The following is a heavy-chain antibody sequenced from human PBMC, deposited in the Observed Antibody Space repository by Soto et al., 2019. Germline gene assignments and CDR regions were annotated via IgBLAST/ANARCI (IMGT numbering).Heavy chain of an antibody. Sequence: PSETLSLTCTVSGGSISSSSYYWGWIRQPPGKGLEWIATISYRGRTSYNPSLKSRVTISVDTSKNQFSLKLSSVTAADTAVYYCARHTPAISISDHWGQGTLVTVSS. D-gene: IGHD2-15*01. CDR2: ISYRGRT. CDR3: ARHTPAISISDH. J-gene: IGHJ4*02. V-gene: IGHV4-39*01. CDR1: GGSISSSSYY.